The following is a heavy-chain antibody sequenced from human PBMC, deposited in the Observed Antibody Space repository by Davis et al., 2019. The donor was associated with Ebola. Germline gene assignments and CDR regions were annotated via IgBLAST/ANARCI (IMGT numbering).Heavy chain of an antibody. CDR1: EFTFRSYW. V-gene: IGHV3-74*01. D-gene: IGHD3-10*01. CDR3: ARGDGSGTYPRKWFDP. J-gene: IGHJ5*02. Sequence: GESLKISCVASEFTFRSYWFHWVRQAPGKGLEWVSRIDTAGGMTNYADSVRGRFTISRDNAKNTLFLQMNSLRADDTAVYYCARGDGSGTYPRKWFDPWGQGTLVTVSS. CDR2: IDTAGGMT.